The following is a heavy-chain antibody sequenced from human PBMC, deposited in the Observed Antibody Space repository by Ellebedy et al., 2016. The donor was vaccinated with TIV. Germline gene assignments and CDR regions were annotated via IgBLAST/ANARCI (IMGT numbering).Heavy chain of an antibody. CDR1: GFTFSSYS. Sequence: PGGSLRLSCAASGFTFSSYSMNWVRQAPGKGLEWVSYISSSSSTIYYADSVKGRFTISRDNAKNSLYLQMNSLRAEDTAAYYCARDGARYSSGWPRRVNWGQGTLVTVSS. V-gene: IGHV3-48*01. CDR2: ISSSSSTI. D-gene: IGHD6-19*01. J-gene: IGHJ4*02. CDR3: ARDGARYSSGWPRRVN.